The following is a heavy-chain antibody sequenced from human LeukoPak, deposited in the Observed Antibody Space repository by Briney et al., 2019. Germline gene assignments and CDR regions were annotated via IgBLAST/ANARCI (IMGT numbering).Heavy chain of an antibody. V-gene: IGHV4-4*02. CDR2: IYHSGST. CDR1: GFTFSSYSM. Sequence: GSLRLSCAASGFTFSSYSMNWVRQVPGKGLEWIGEIYHSGSTNYNPSLKSRVTISVDKSKNQFSLKLSSVTAADTAVYYCASPSGYWGQGTLVTVSS. J-gene: IGHJ4*02. CDR3: ASPSGY. D-gene: IGHD7-27*01.